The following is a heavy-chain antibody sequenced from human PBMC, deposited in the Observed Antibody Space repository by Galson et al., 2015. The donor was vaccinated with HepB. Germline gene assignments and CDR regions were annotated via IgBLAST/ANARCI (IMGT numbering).Heavy chain of an antibody. CDR1: GGSFSDYY. D-gene: IGHD3-16*02. J-gene: IGHJ4*02. CDR3: ARGPASVVYDYVWGSSRQPLYYLDS. V-gene: IGHV4-34*01. Sequence: ETLSLTCAVYGGSFSDYYWSWLRQPPGKGLEWIGEINHSGSTNDNPSLKSRITISVDASKNQFSLKLTSVTAADAAVYYCARGPASVVYDYVWGSSRQPLYYLDSWGQGTLLTVSS. CDR2: INHSGST.